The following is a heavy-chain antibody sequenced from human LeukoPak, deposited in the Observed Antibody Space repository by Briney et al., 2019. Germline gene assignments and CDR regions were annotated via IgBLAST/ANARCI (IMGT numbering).Heavy chain of an antibody. J-gene: IGHJ6*03. CDR3: ARVLSTIAVAGQSQDYYYMDV. V-gene: IGHV5-51*01. CDR2: IYPGDSDT. CDR1: GYSFTSYW. Sequence: GESLKISCKGSGYSFTSYWIGWVRQMPGKGLEWMGIIYPGDSDTRYSPSFQGQVTISADKSISTAYLQWSSLKASDTAMYYCARVLSTIAVAGQSQDYYYMDVWGKGTTVTISS. D-gene: IGHD6-19*01.